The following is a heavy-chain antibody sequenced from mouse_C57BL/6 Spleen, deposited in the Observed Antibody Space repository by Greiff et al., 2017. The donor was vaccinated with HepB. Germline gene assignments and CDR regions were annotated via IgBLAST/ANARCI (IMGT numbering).Heavy chain of an antibody. J-gene: IGHJ4*01. CDR1: GYTFTSYW. CDR3: AIYYDYWCAMDY. D-gene: IGHD2-4*01. Sequence: VQLQQPGAELVKPGASVKLSCKASGYTFTSYWMHWVKQRPGQGLEGIVMIHPNSGSTNYNEKLKSKATLTVYKSSSTAYMQLSSLTYEDSAVYYCAIYYDYWCAMDYWGQGTSVTVSS. V-gene: IGHV1-64*01. CDR2: IHPNSGST.